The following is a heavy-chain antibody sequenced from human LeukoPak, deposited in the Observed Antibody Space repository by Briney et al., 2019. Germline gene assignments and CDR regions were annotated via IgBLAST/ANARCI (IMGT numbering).Heavy chain of an antibody. CDR2: ISSGGGTT. Sequence: GGSLRLSCAASGFSFSSHAISWVRQAPGKGLQWVSTISSGGGTTYYGDSVKGRFTISRDNSKNTLYLQMNSLRVDDTAIYYCANRGTKWLPPPTDAFDVWGQGTMVTVSS. CDR1: GFSFSSHA. D-gene: IGHD2-8*01. CDR3: ANRGTKWLPPPTDAFDV. V-gene: IGHV3-23*01. J-gene: IGHJ3*01.